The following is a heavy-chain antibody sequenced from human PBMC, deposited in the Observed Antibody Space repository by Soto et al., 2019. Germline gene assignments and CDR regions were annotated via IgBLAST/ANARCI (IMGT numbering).Heavy chain of an antibody. D-gene: IGHD3-10*01. CDR2: INDSGKI. Sequence: QVQLQQWGAGLLKPSETLSLTCAVYGGSFSGYQWTWIRQTPGKGLEWIGEINDSGKINYTPALKSRVTILVDTAKKQISLKLSSVTAADTAVYSCARGLILWFGELSRRGGYYYYMDVWGKGTTVTVSS. CDR3: ARGLILWFGELSRRGGYYYYMDV. V-gene: IGHV4-34*01. CDR1: GGSFSGYQ. J-gene: IGHJ6*03.